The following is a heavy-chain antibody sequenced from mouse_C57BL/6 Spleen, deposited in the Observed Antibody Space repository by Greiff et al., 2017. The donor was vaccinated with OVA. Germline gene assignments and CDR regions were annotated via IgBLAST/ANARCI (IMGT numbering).Heavy chain of an antibody. CDR1: GYTFTSYW. J-gene: IGHJ2*01. Sequence: QVQLQQPGAELVRPGSSVKLSCKASGYTFTSYWMHWVKQRPIQGLEWIGNIDPSDGGTHYNQKFKDKATLTVDKSSSTAYMQLSSLTSEDSAVYYCARKGVDGCSYGYFDYWGQGTTLTVSS. V-gene: IGHV1-52*01. D-gene: IGHD1-1*01. CDR2: IDPSDGGT. CDR3: ARKGVDGCSYGYFDY.